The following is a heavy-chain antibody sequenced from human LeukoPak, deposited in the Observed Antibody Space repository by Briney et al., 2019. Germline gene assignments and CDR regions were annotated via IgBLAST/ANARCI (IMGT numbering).Heavy chain of an antibody. CDR2: ISYDGSNK. CDR3: ARPEDDYGDYVPNWFDP. D-gene: IGHD4-17*01. CDR1: GFTFSSYA. V-gene: IGHV3-30-3*01. Sequence: GRSLRLSCAASGFTFSSYAMHWVRQAPGKGLEWVAVISYDGSNKYYADSVKGRFTISRDNSKNTLYLQMNSLRAEDTAVYYCARPEDDYGDYVPNWFDPWGQGTLVTVSS. J-gene: IGHJ5*02.